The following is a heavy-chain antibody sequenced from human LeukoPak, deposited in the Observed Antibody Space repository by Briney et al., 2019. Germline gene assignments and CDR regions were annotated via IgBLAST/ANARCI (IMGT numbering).Heavy chain of an antibody. D-gene: IGHD2-15*01. CDR2: ISNNGGYT. Sequence: PGGSLRLSCGASGFQFSSYWMSWVRQAPGKGLEWVSAISNNGGYTYYADSVQGRFTISRDNSKNTLCLQMNSLRAEDTAVYYCAKQLGYCSDGSCYFPYWGQGTLVTVSS. CDR1: GFQFSSYW. J-gene: IGHJ4*02. CDR3: AKQLGYCSDGSCYFPY. V-gene: IGHV3-23*01.